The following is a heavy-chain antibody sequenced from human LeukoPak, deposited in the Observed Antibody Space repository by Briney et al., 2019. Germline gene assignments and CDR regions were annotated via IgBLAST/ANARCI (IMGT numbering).Heavy chain of an antibody. Sequence: GASVKVSCKASGYTFTSYGISWVRQAPGQGLAWMGWISAYNGNTNYAQKLQGRVTMTTDTSTSTAYMELRSLRSDDTAVYYCAKAAGYDFWSGFLNWFDPWGQGTLVTVSS. CDR1: GYTFTSYG. D-gene: IGHD3-3*01. CDR2: ISAYNGNT. J-gene: IGHJ5*02. CDR3: AKAAGYDFWSGFLNWFDP. V-gene: IGHV1-18*01.